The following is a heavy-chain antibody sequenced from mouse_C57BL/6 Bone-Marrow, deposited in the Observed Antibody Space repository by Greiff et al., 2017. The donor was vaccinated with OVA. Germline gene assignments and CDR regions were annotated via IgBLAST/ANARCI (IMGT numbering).Heavy chain of an antibody. CDR2: IYPGSGST. J-gene: IGHJ4*01. D-gene: IGHD1-1*01. CDR1: GYTFTGYW. Sequence: QVQLQQPGAELVKPGASVTMSCKASGYTFTGYWINWVKQRPGHGLEWIGDIYPGSGSTTYNEKFKSKATLTVDTSSSTAYMQLRCLTSEDSAVYYCSGRSSDDYAMDKGVQGTAVTVTA. CDR3: SGRSSDDYAMDK. V-gene: IGHV1-55*01.